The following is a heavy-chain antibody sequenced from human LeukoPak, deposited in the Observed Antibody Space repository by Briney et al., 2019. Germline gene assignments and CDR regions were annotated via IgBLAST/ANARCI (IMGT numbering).Heavy chain of an antibody. CDR2: IIPIFGTA. Sequence: GASVKVSCKASGGTFSSYAISWVRQAPGQGLEWMGGIIPIFGTANYAQKFQGRVTITTDESTSTAYMELSSLRSEDTAVYYCARESVQNFEYSSYYYFDYWGQGTLVTVSS. J-gene: IGHJ4*02. CDR1: GGTFSSYA. V-gene: IGHV1-69*05. CDR3: ARESVQNFEYSSYYYFDY. D-gene: IGHD6-6*01.